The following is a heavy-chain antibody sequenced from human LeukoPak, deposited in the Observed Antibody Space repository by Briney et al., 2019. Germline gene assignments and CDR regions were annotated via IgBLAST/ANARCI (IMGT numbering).Heavy chain of an antibody. CDR3: ARGPYYYGSGSYMIDY. V-gene: IGHV4-31*03. Sequence: PSETLSLTCTVSGGSISSGGYYWSWIRQHPGKGLEWIGYIYYSGSTYYNPSLKSRVTISVDTSKNQFSLKLSSVTAADTAVYCCARGPYYYGSGSYMIDYWGQGTLVTVSS. CDR1: GGSISSGGYY. CDR2: IYYSGST. D-gene: IGHD3-10*01. J-gene: IGHJ4*02.